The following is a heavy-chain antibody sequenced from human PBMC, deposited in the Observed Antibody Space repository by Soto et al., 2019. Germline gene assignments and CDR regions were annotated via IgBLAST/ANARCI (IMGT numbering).Heavy chain of an antibody. CDR1: GFTFSAFD. CDR3: ARDNDYGGHFDF. V-gene: IGHV3-48*03. Sequence: EVQLVESGGALVQPGGSLRLSCAASGFTFSAFDMNWVRQAPGKGLEWLSYISSSGDNIYSADSVRGRFTISRDNARKSLYLEMHSLRVEDTAVYYCARDNDYGGHFDFWGQGTLVTVSS. J-gene: IGHJ4*02. CDR2: ISSSGDNI. D-gene: IGHD4-17*01.